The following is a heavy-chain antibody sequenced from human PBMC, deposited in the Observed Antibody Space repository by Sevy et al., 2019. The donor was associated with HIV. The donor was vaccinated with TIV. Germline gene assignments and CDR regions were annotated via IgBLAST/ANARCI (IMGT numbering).Heavy chain of an antibody. V-gene: IGHV3-48*02. CDR1: GFTFSSYS. Sequence: GGSLRLSCAASGFTFSSYSMNWVRQAPGKGLEWVSYISSISSTIYYADPVKGRFTISRDNAKNSLYLQMNSLRDEDTAVYYCARGENGGWYGDAFDIWGQGTMVTVSS. D-gene: IGHD6-19*01. CDR2: ISSISSTI. J-gene: IGHJ3*02. CDR3: ARGENGGWYGDAFDI.